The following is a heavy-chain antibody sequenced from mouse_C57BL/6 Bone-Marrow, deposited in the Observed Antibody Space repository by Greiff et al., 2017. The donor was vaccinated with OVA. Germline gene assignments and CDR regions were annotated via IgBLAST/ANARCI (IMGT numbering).Heavy chain of an antibody. V-gene: IGHV1-59*01. CDR2: IDPSDSYT. CDR3: ARLRGLRLYAMDY. J-gene: IGHJ4*01. D-gene: IGHD2-4*01. CDR1: GYTFTSYW. Sequence: QVQLQQPGAELVRPGTSVKLSCKASGYTFTSYWMHWVKQSPGQGLEWIGVIDPSDSYTNYNQKFKGKATLTVDTSSSAAYMQLSSLTSEDSAVYYCARLRGLRLYAMDYWGQGTSVTVSS.